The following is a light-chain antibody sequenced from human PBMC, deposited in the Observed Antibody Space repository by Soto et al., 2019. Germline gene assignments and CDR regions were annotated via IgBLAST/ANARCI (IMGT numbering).Light chain of an antibody. V-gene: IGLV2-23*01. CDR3: CSYAGSSTYV. CDR2: EAT. J-gene: IGLJ1*01. Sequence: QSVLTQPASVSGAPGQSITISCTGTSSDIGSYDLVSWYQQLPGRAPKLMIYEATKRPSGISHRFSGSKSGNTASLTISGLQAGDEADYYCCSYAGSSTYVFGTGTKVTVL. CDR1: SSDIGSYDL.